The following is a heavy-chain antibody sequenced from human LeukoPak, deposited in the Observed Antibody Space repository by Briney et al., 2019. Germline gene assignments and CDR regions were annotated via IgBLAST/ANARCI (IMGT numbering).Heavy chain of an antibody. V-gene: IGHV3-23*01. CDR1: GFTFSSYA. D-gene: IGHD3-22*01. CDR2: ISGSGGCT. Sequence: GGSLRLSCAVSGFTFSSYAMSWVRQAPGKGVKWVSAISGSGGCTYYADSVKGRFTISRDNSKNTLYLQMNSLRAEDTAVYYCAKPSWGSSGYFDYWGQGTLVTVSS. J-gene: IGHJ4*02. CDR3: AKPSWGSSGYFDY.